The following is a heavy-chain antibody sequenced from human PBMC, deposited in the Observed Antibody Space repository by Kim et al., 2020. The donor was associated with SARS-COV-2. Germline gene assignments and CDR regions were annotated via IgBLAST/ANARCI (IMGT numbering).Heavy chain of an antibody. J-gene: IGHJ3*02. Sequence: ASVKVSCKASGYTFTSYGISWVRQAPGQGLEWMGWISAYNGNTNYAQKLQGRVTMTTDTSTSTAYMELRSLRSDDTAVYYCARDQGYCSGGSCYGYHAFDIWGQGTMVTVSS. V-gene: IGHV1-18*01. CDR1: GYTFTSYG. CDR2: ISAYNGNT. CDR3: ARDQGYCSGGSCYGYHAFDI. D-gene: IGHD2-15*01.